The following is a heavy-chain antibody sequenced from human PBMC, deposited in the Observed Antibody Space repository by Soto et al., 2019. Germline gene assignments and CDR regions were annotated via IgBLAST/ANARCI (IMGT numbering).Heavy chain of an antibody. CDR1: GYTFTSYG. CDR3: ARPVDSSDYYYLNWFDP. CDR2: ISAYNGNT. D-gene: IGHD3-22*01. J-gene: IGHJ5*02. V-gene: IGHV1-18*04. Sequence: ASVKVSCKASGYTFTSYGISWVRQAPGQGLERMGWISAYNGNTDYPQKLQGRVTMTTDTSTSTAYMELRSLRSDDTAVYYCARPVDSSDYYYLNWFDPWGQGTLVTVSS.